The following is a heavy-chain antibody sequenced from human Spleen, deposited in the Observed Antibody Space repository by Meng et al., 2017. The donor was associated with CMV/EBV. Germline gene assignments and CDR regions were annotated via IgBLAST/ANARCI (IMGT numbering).Heavy chain of an antibody. V-gene: IGHV1-46*01. CDR1: GSNFTGYY. J-gene: IGHJ5*02. CDR3: ARDLGYGDELNWFDP. CDR2: INPSGGST. D-gene: IGHD5-12*01. Sequence: QVHVVQSGAEVQKPGASVKVSCKASGSNFTGYYMHWVRQAPGQGLEWMGIINPSGGSTSYAQKFQGRVTMTRDTSTSTVYMELSSLRSEDTAVYYCARDLGYGDELNWFDPWGQGTLVTVSS.